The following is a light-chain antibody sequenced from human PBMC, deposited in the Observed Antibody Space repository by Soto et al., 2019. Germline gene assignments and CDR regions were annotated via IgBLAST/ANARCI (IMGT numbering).Light chain of an antibody. CDR1: QGISNH. Sequence: DIPMTQSPSSLSASVGDRVTITCRASQGISNHLAWYQQQPGKVPKLLIYVASTLQSGVPSRFSGSGSGTDFTLTISSLQPEDVATYYCQKYNSAPWTFGQGTKVEI. CDR3: QKYNSAPWT. V-gene: IGKV1-27*01. J-gene: IGKJ1*01. CDR2: VAS.